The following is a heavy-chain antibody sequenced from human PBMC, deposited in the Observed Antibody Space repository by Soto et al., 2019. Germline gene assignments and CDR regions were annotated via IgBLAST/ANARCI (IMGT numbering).Heavy chain of an antibody. Sequence: SVKVSCKASGGTFSSYAISWVRQAPGQGLEWMGGIIPIFGTANYAQKFQGRVTITADKSTSTAYMELSSLRSEDTAAYYCASVGAVAGAGRFDPWGQGNLVTVSS. J-gene: IGHJ5*02. V-gene: IGHV1-69*06. CDR3: ASVGAVAGAGRFDP. D-gene: IGHD6-19*01. CDR1: GGTFSSYA. CDR2: IIPIFGTA.